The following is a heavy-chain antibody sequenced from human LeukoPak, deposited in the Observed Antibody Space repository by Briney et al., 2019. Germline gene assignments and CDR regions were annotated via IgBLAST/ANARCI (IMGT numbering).Heavy chain of an antibody. CDR3: ARTGYRDTVGSKDAFDV. CDR2: VFASGNT. V-gene: IGHV4-4*07. D-gene: IGHD3-16*02. Sequence: SETLSLTCTVCCVFMRVFSWNWTRQPAGRGREGIGRVFASGNTDDNPTLKSRVTMSVDTSKNHFSLRLNSVTAADTAVYYCARTGYRDTVGSKDAFDVWGHGTLVTVSS. J-gene: IGHJ3*01. CDR1: CVFMRVFS.